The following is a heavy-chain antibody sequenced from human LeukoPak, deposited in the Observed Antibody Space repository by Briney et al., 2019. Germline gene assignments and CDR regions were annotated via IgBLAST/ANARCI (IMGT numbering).Heavy chain of an antibody. J-gene: IGHJ4*02. V-gene: IGHV3-7*01. Sequence: GGSLRLSCAASGFSFNIYWMSWVRQAPGKGLEWVANIKQDGSEKYYVDSVKGRFTISRDNAKNSLYLQMNSLRAEDTAVYYCAKTRGYGYYFDYWGQGTLVTVSS. CDR2: IKQDGSEK. CDR1: GFSFNIYW. D-gene: IGHD5-12*01. CDR3: AKTRGYGYYFDY.